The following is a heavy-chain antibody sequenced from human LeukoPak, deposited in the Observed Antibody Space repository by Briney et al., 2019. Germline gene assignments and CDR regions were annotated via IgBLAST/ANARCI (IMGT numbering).Heavy chain of an antibody. J-gene: IGHJ6*02. V-gene: IGHV3-21*01. Sequence: GGSLRLSCAASGFTFSSYSMDWVRQAPGKGLEWVSSISSSSSYIYYADSVKGRFTISRDNAKNSLYLQMNSLRAEDTAVYYCARDPPIYQGISSYYYGMDVWGQGTTVTVSS. CDR1: GFTFSSYS. D-gene: IGHD3-3*02. CDR3: ARDPPIYQGISSYYYGMDV. CDR2: ISSSSSYI.